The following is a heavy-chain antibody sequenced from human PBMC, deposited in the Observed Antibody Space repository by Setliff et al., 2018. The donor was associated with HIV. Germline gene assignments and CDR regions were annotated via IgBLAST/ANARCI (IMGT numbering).Heavy chain of an antibody. CDR3: ARGGGVYDTPSDLDY. J-gene: IGHJ4*02. D-gene: IGHD3-22*01. V-gene: IGHV1-2*02. CDR1: GYTFTTYA. CDR2: INPNTGGT. Sequence: ASVKVSCKASGYTFTTYAINWVRQAPGQGLEWMGWINPNTGGTYYAQKFQGRVTMTRDTSISTAYMELSRLTSDDTAVYYCARGGGVYDTPSDLDYWGQGTRVSVSS.